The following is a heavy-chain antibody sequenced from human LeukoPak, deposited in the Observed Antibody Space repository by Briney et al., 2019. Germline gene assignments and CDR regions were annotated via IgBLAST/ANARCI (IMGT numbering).Heavy chain of an antibody. CDR1: GFTFSSYG. CDR3: ARDYYDILTGYYGPRDYYMDV. CDR2: IWYDGSNK. J-gene: IGHJ6*03. V-gene: IGHV3-33*01. D-gene: IGHD3-9*01. Sequence: HPGRSLRLSCAASGFTFSSYGMHWVRQAPGKGLEWVAVIWYDGSNKYYADSVKGRFTISRDNSKNTLYLQMNSLRAEDTAVYYCARDYYDILTGYYGPRDYYMDVWGKGTTVTVSS.